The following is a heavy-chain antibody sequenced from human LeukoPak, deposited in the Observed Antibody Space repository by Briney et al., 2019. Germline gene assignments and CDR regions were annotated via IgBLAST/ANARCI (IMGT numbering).Heavy chain of an antibody. CDR1: GYTFTSNY. J-gene: IGHJ4*02. CDR3: ARDQEGFDY. V-gene: IGHV1-46*01. Sequence: VASVKVSCKASGYTFTSNYIHWVRQAPGQGLEWMGMIYPRDGSTSYAQKFQGRVTVTRGTSTSTVHMELSGLRSEDTAVYYCARDQEGFDYWGQGTLVTVSS. CDR2: IYPRDGST.